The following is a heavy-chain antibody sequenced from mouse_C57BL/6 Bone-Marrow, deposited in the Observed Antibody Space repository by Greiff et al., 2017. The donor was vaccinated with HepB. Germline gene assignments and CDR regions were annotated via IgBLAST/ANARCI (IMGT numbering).Heavy chain of an antibody. V-gene: IGHV5-6*01. Sequence: EVQLVESGGDLVKPGGSLKLSCAASGFTFSSYGMSWVRQTPDKRLEWVATISSGGSYTYYPDSVKGRFTISRDNAKNTLYLQMSSLKSEDTAMYYCASQTLYYAMDYWGQGTSVTVSS. CDR3: ASQTLYYAMDY. J-gene: IGHJ4*01. CDR1: GFTFSSYG. CDR2: ISSGGSYT.